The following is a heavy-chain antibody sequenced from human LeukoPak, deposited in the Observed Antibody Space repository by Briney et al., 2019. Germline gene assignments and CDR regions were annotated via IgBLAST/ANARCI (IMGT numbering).Heavy chain of an antibody. J-gene: IGHJ4*02. CDR2: INPNSGGT. V-gene: IGHV1-2*02. CDR3: ARARMGSAYDYFDY. CDR1: GYTFTGYY. D-gene: IGHD5-12*01. Sequence: ASVKVSCKASGYTFTGYYIHWVRQAPGQGLEWMGWINPNSGGTNFAQKFQGRFTMTRDTPTTTAYMELSSLRSDGTAVYYCARARMGSAYDYFDYWGQGTLVTVSS.